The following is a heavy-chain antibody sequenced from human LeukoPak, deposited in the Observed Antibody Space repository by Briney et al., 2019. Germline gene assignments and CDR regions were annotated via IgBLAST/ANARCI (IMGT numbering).Heavy chain of an antibody. CDR1: GFTFSNWA. D-gene: IGHD1/OR15-1a*01. Sequence: GRSLRLSCAASGFTFSNWAITWVRQAPGMGLEWVSSISGDGGGTYYADSVKGRFTVSRDNSKNTLYLEINSLRVEDTAVYYCAKWAGSGEQTKRYFGPFDFWGQGTLVTVSS. J-gene: IGHJ4*02. CDR3: AKWAGSGEQTKRYFGPFDF. CDR2: ISGDGGGT. V-gene: IGHV3-23*01.